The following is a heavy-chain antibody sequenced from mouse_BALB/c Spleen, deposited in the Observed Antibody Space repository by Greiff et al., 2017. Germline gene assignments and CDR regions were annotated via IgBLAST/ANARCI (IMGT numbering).Heavy chain of an antibody. CDR1: GYTFTSYW. CDR2: IYPGDGDT. CDR3: ARFGYYRYDGDYYYAMDY. D-gene: IGHD2-14*01. J-gene: IGHJ4*01. Sequence: QVQLKQSGAELARPGASVKLSCKASGYTFTSYWMQWVKQRPGQGLEWIGAIYPGDGDTRYTQKFKGKATLTADKSSSTAYMQLSSLASEDSAVYYCARFGYYRYDGDYYYAMDYWGQGTSVTVSS. V-gene: IGHV1-87*01.